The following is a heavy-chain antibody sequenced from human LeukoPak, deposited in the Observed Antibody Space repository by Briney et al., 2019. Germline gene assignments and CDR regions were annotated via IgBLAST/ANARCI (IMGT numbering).Heavy chain of an antibody. CDR1: GYSFTSYW. J-gene: IGHJ4*02. CDR2: IYPGDSDT. D-gene: IGHD3-10*01. Sequence: GESLKISCKGSGYSFTSYWIGWVRQMPGNGLEWMGIIYPGDSDTRYSPSFQGQVTISADKSISTAYLQWSSLKASDTAMYYYASGDYYGSESPDFDYWGQGTLVTVSS. CDR3: ASGDYYGSESPDFDY. V-gene: IGHV5-51*01.